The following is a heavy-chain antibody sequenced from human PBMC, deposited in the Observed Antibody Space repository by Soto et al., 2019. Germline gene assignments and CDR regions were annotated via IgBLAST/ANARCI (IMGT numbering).Heavy chain of an antibody. CDR1: GFTFSNFA. J-gene: IGHJ6*03. CDR2: ISGSTGTT. Sequence: EVQVLESGGGSVQPGGSLRLSCAASGFTFSNFAMSWVRHAPGKGLEWVSEISGSTGTTYYADSVKGRFIISRDNSKNTLHLQMNSLRAEDTDVYYCAKDTSSSPYYMDVWGKGTTVTVSS. D-gene: IGHD2-2*01. CDR3: AKDTSSSPYYMDV. V-gene: IGHV3-23*01.